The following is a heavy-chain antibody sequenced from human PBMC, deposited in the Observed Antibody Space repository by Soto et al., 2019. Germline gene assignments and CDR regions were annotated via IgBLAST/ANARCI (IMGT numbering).Heavy chain of an antibody. V-gene: IGHV3-30*18. D-gene: IGHD3-3*01. CDR2: TLYDGSNK. Sequence: PGETLRLSCAVSGFTFSSYGMHWFLRPPGKRLQWGAVTLYDGSNKYYADSVKGRFTISRDNSKNTLYLQMNSLRAEDTAVYYCAKVPYDFWSGYPPYYYYYMDVWGKGTTVTVSS. J-gene: IGHJ6*03. CDR3: AKVPYDFWSGYPPYYYYYMDV. CDR1: GFTFSSYG.